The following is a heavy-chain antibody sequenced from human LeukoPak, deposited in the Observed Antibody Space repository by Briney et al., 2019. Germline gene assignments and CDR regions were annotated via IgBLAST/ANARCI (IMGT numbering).Heavy chain of an antibody. CDR1: GFTFRSYS. Sequence: PRGSPRLSCAVSGFTFRSYSINCVRQGPGQGRECVSYISTSSSTIHYADYVKGRFTISRDNAKNSLYLQMNSLRDEDTAVYFCAKILYGDNADYWGQGTLVTVYS. J-gene: IGHJ4*02. V-gene: IGHV3-48*02. D-gene: IGHD4-17*01. CDR2: ISTSSSTI. CDR3: AKILYGDNADY.